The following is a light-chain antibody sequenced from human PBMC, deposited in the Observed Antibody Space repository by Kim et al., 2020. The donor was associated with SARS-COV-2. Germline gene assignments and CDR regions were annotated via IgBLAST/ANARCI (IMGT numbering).Light chain of an antibody. Sequence: ASIGDRVTITCRASQDIANSLAWYQQKPGKVPQVLIYAAATLQSGVPSRFSGSGSGTEFTLTIGSLQTEDVASYYCQKYNSAPWTFGPGTKVDIK. CDR3: QKYNSAPWT. J-gene: IGKJ1*01. V-gene: IGKV1-27*01. CDR2: AAA. CDR1: QDIANS.